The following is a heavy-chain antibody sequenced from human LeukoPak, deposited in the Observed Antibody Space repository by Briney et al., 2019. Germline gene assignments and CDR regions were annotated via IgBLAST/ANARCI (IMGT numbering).Heavy chain of an antibody. CDR3: AREGGFYRPLDY. Sequence: SQTLSLTCDVSAGSVTSTNWWTWVRQPPGKGLEWIGEVHLDGRTNYNPSLKSRLIMSVNLPENHISLKLTSVTAADTAVYYCAREGGFYRPLDYSGQGTLVTVSS. CDR2: VHLDGRT. D-gene: IGHD3-3*01. CDR1: AGSVTSTNW. J-gene: IGHJ4*02. V-gene: IGHV4-4*02.